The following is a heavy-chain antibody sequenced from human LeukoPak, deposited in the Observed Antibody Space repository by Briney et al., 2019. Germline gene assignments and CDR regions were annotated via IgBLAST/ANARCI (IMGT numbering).Heavy chain of an antibody. CDR2: IRRSSSDI. CDR3: AICYYYSTTCYYIY. Sequence: GGSLRLSCAASGFTFSSYSMNWVRQAPGKGLEWVSYIRRSSSDIFYADSVKGRFNIYRENDKNSLYLQMNSLRAEDTAVYYCAICYYYSTTCYYIYWGQGTLVTVSS. V-gene: IGHV3-21*01. J-gene: IGHJ4*02. CDR1: GFTFSSYS. D-gene: IGHD3-22*01.